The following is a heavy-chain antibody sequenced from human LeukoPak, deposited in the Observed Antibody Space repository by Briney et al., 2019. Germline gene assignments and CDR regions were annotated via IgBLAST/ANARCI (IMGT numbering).Heavy chain of an antibody. CDR3: ARDKGYSSGSNQFDP. CDR1: GYTFTSYD. D-gene: IGHD6-19*01. Sequence: GASVKVSCKASGYTFTSYDINWVRQATGQGLEWMGWMNPNSGNTGYARKFQGRVTMTRNTSISTAYMELSSLRSEDTAVYYCARDKGYSSGSNQFDPWGQGTLVTVSS. J-gene: IGHJ5*02. V-gene: IGHV1-8*01. CDR2: MNPNSGNT.